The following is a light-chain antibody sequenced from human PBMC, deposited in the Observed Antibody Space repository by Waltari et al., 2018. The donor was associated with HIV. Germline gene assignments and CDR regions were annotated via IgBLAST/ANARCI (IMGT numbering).Light chain of an antibody. J-gene: IGLJ2*01. CDR2: EVN. Sequence: QSALTQPPSASGYPGQSVTISCTGTSSDVGPYDYVSWYQQHPDKAPRLIIYEVNKRPSGVPDRFSGSKSGNTASLTVSGLQAEDEADYYCTSYAGSNNLVIFGGGTKVTVL. CDR1: SSDVGPYDY. CDR3: TSYAGSNNLVI. V-gene: IGLV2-8*01.